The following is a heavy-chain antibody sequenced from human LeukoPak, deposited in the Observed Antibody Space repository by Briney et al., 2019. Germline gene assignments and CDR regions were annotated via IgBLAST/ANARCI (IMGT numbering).Heavy chain of an antibody. CDR2: ISRSGTTT. CDR1: GFTFSADS. CDR3: ARDRPGKYYFDS. Sequence: GGSLRLSCVGSGFTFSADSMNWVRQAPDKGLEWISYISRSGTTTYYGDSVKGRSTISRDNAKNSVFLQLNSLRDEDTAVYFCARDRPGKYYFDSWGQGALVIVSS. V-gene: IGHV3-48*02. J-gene: IGHJ4*02. D-gene: IGHD1-14*01.